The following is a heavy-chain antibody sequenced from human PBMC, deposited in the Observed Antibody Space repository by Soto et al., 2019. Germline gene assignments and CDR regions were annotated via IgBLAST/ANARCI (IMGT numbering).Heavy chain of an antibody. CDR1: GFTVSSNY. CDR3: ARDIHYYDSSGYQEI. CDR2: IYSGGSA. D-gene: IGHD3-22*01. J-gene: IGHJ4*02. Sequence: GESLEISCAASGFTVSSNYMSWVRQAPGKGLEWVSVIYSGGSAYWAGLRRCRVTISRDNSKNTLYLQMNSLRAEDTAVYYCARDIHYYDSSGYQEIWGQGTLVTVSS. V-gene: IGHV3-53*01.